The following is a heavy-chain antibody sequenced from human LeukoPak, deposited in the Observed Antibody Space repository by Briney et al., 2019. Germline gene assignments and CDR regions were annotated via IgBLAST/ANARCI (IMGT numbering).Heavy chain of an antibody. CDR3: ARDRGSGWFYYDY. CDR1: GGSISSYY. D-gene: IGHD6-19*01. V-gene: IGHV4-59*01. CDR2: IYYSGST. Sequence: SETLSLTCTVSGGSISSYYWSWIRQPPGKGLEWIGYIYYSGSTNYNPSLKSRVTISVDTSKNQFSLKLSSVTAADTAVYYCARDRGSGWFYYDYWGQGTLATVSS. J-gene: IGHJ4*02.